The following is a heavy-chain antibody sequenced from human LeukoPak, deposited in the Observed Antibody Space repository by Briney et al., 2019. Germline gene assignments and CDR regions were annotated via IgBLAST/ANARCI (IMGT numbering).Heavy chain of an antibody. J-gene: IGHJ3*02. Sequence: EASVKVSCKASGYTFTGYYMHWVRQAPGQGLEWMGWINPNSGGTNYAQKFQGRVNMTRDTSISTAYMELSRLRSDDTAVYYCARRDNWNDGGAFDIWGQGTMVTVSS. CDR3: ARRDNWNDGGAFDI. V-gene: IGHV1-2*02. CDR2: INPNSGGT. CDR1: GYTFTGYY. D-gene: IGHD1-1*01.